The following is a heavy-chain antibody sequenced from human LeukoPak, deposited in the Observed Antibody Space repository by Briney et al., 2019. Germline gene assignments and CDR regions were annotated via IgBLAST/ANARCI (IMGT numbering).Heavy chain of an antibody. CDR2: IIPIFGTA. D-gene: IGHD4-17*01. Sequence: SVKVSCKASGGTFSSYAISWVRQAPGQGLEWMGGIIPIFGTANYAQKFQGRLTITADESTSTAYMELNSLRAEDTAVYYCAKVGGDYRKYYFDYWGQGTLVTVSS. CDR1: GGTFSSYA. CDR3: AKVGGDYRKYYFDY. J-gene: IGHJ4*02. V-gene: IGHV1-69*13.